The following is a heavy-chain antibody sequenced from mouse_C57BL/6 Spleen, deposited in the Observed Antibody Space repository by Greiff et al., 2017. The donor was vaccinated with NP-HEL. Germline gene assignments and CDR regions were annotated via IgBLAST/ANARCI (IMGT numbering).Heavy chain of an antibody. V-gene: IGHV5-17*01. J-gene: IGHJ2*01. CDR2: ISSGSGTI. Sequence: DVMLVESGGGLVKPGGSLKLSCAASGFTFSDYGMHWVRQAPEKGLEWVASISSGSGTIYYADTVKGRFTISRDNAKNTLFLQMTSLRSEDTAMYCCARRYYGSSGFDYWGKGTTLTVSS. D-gene: IGHD1-1*01. CDR1: GFTFSDYG. CDR3: ARRYYGSSGFDY.